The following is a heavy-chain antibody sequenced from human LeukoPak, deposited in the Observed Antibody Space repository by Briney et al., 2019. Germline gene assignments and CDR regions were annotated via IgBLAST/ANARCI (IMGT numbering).Heavy chain of an antibody. Sequence: GRSLRPSCAAAGFTVSSNYMSWVRQEPGKWLEWVSSISSSSSYIYYADSVKGRFTISRDNAKNSLYLQMNSLRAEDTAVYYCARKAVAAAFDIWGQGTMVTVSS. D-gene: IGHD6-19*01. CDR1: GFTVSSNY. CDR3: ARKAVAAAFDI. V-gene: IGHV3-21*01. CDR2: ISSSSSYI. J-gene: IGHJ3*02.